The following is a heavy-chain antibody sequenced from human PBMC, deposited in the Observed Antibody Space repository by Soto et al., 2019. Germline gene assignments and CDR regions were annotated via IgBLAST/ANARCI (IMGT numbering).Heavy chain of an antibody. J-gene: IGHJ4*02. CDR2: IYSGGST. D-gene: IGHD2-15*01. Sequence: GSLRLSCAASGFTVSSNYMSWVRQAPGKGLEWVSVIYSGGSTYYADSVKGRFTISRDNSKNTLYLQMNSLRAEDTAVYYCAREGPLGYCSGGSCYHFDYWGQGTLVTVSS. CDR1: GFTVSSNY. V-gene: IGHV3-66*01. CDR3: AREGPLGYCSGGSCYHFDY.